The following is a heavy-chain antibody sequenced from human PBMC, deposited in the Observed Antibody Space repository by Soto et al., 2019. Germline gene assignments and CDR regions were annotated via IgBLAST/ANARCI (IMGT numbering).Heavy chain of an antibody. D-gene: IGHD2-15*01. CDR1: GFSPSSSGVG. Sequence: QITLKESGPTLVKPTQTLTLTCTISGFSPSSSGVGVGWIRQPPGKSLEWLALIYWDDVQRYSPSLETRLTITKDNFRSQVVLTITNMDPVDTATYYCAHSPCSGGTCYLFDYWGQGTLVTVSS. CDR3: AHSPCSGGTCYLFDY. V-gene: IGHV2-5*02. J-gene: IGHJ4*02. CDR2: IYWDDVQ.